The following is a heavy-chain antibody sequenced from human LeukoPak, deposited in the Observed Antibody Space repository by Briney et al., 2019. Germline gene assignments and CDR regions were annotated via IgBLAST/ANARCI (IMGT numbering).Heavy chain of an antibody. J-gene: IGHJ3*02. CDR3: AKDESGSSSSGAFDI. CDR1: GFTFSSYS. V-gene: IGHV3-21*04. Sequence: GGSLRLSCAASGFTFSSYSMNWVRQAPGKGLEWVSCITRSSIYIYYADSVKGRFTISRDNAKNSLYLQMNSLRAEDMALYYCAKDESGSSSSGAFDIWGQGTMVTVSS. CDR2: ITRSSIYI. D-gene: IGHD6-6*01.